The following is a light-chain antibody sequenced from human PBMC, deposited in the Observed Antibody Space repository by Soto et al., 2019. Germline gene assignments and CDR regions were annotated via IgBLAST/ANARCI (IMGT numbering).Light chain of an antibody. J-gene: IGKJ1*01. V-gene: IGKV1-8*01. Sequence: AIRMTQSPSSFSASTGDRVTITCRASQGISSYLAWYQQKPGKAPKLLIYAASTLQSGVPSRFSGSGSGTDFTLTISCLQSEDFATYYCQQYYSYPLVMFGQGTKVEIK. CDR3: QQYYSYPLVM. CDR1: QGISSY. CDR2: AAS.